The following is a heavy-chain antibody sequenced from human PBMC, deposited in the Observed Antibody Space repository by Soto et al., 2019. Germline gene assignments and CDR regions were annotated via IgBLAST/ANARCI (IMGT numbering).Heavy chain of an antibody. CDR2: VSGSGGST. CDR3: ARRGPGTYFDD. J-gene: IGHJ4*02. V-gene: IGHV3-23*01. D-gene: IGHD6-13*01. CDR1: GFTFSSYA. Sequence: GGSLRLSCAASGFTFSSYAMRWVRQAPGKGLEWVSAVSGSGGSTYYADSVKGRFTISRDNSKNTLYLQMNSLRAEDTAVYYCARRGPGTYFDDWGQGTLVTVSS.